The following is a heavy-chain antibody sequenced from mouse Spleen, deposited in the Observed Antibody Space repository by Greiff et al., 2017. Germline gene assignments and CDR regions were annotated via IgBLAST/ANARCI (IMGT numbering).Heavy chain of an antibody. CDR3: ARITTVVEKGYYFDY. Sequence: EVMLVESGGGLVKLGGSLKLSCAASGFTFSSYAMSWVRQTPEKRLEWVATISSGGGNTYYPDSVKGRFTISRDNAKNTLYLQMSSLKSEDTAMYYCARITTVVEKGYYFDYWGQGTTLTVSS. CDR1: GFTFSSYA. V-gene: IGHV5-9*01. J-gene: IGHJ2*01. D-gene: IGHD1-1*01. CDR2: ISSGGGNT.